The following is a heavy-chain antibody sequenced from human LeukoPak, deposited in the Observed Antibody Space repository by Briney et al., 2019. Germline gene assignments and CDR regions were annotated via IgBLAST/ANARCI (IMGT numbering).Heavy chain of an antibody. Sequence: SVKVSCKASGGTFSSYAISWVRQAPGEGLEWMGGIIPIFGTANYAQTYQGRVTITADKSTSTAYMELSSLRSEDTAVYYCATRIAVAGDRAFDIWGQGTMVTVSS. V-gene: IGHV1-69*06. CDR3: ATRIAVAGDRAFDI. J-gene: IGHJ3*02. CDR2: IIPIFGTA. D-gene: IGHD6-19*01. CDR1: GGTFSSYA.